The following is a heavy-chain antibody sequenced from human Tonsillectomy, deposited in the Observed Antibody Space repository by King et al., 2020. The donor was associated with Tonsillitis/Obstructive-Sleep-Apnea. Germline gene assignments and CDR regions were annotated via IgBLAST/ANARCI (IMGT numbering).Heavy chain of an antibody. CDR1: GGSISSTNW. D-gene: IGHD3-10*01. V-gene: IGHV4-4*02. J-gene: IGHJ4*02. CDR3: ARGGFYGSGSPALYWDY. Sequence: VQLQESGPGLVKPSVTLSLTCGVSGGSISSTNWWIWVRQPPGKGLEWIGEIFHSGSTSYNPSLKSRVTISLDKSKNQFSLELRSVTAADTALYYCARGGFYGSGSPALYWDYWGQGTLVTVSS. CDR2: IFHSGST.